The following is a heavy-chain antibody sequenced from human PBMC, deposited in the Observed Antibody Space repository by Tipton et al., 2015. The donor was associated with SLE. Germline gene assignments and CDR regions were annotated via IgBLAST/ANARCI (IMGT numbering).Heavy chain of an antibody. J-gene: IGHJ2*01. CDR3: TRVVRYDILGAWYFDL. V-gene: IGHV3-49*04. CDR1: GFSFGDYA. CDR2: IRSKAYGGTT. D-gene: IGHD3-9*01. Sequence: SLRLSCTASGFSFGDYAMSWVRPAPGKGLDWVGFIRSKAYGGTTEYAASVKGRFTISRDDSKSIAYLQMNSLKTEDTAVYYCTRVVRYDILGAWYFDLWGRGTLVTVSS.